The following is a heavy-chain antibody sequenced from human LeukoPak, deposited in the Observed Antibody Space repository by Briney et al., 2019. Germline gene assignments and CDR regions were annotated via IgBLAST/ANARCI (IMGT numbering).Heavy chain of an antibody. J-gene: IGHJ6*03. CDR1: GGSFSGYC. CDR2: INHSGST. Sequence: SETLSLTCAVDGGSFSGYCWSWIRQPPGKGLEWIGEINHSGSTNYNPSLKSRVTISVDTSKNQFSLKLSSVTAADTAVYYCARGRRGYYYYMDVWGKGTTVTVSS. V-gene: IGHV4-34*01. CDR3: ARGRRGYYYYMDV. D-gene: IGHD3-10*01.